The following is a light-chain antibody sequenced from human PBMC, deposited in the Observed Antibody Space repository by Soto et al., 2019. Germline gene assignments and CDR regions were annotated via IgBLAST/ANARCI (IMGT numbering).Light chain of an antibody. Sequence: EIVMTQSPATLSVSPGERATLSCRASQSVSSNVIWFQQKPGQAPRLLIFGASTRATGIPARFSGSGSGTEFTLTISSLQSEDFAVYYCHQYNIWPRTLGPGPKVDIK. J-gene: IGKJ3*01. CDR2: GAS. V-gene: IGKV3-15*01. CDR1: QSVSSN. CDR3: HQYNIWPRT.